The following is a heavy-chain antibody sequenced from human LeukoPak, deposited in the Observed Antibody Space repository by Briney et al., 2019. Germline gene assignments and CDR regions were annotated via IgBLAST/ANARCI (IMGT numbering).Heavy chain of an antibody. CDR2: ISGGGGYT. J-gene: IGHJ4*02. Sequence: GGSLRLSCAASGFTFSSYAMSWVRQAPGKGLEWVSAISGGGGYTYYADSVKGRFTISRDNAKNSLYLQMNSLRAEDTAVYYCAGGHSSGYYPIDYWGQGTLVTVSS. V-gene: IGHV3-23*01. CDR3: AGGHSSGYYPIDY. D-gene: IGHD3-22*01. CDR1: GFTFSSYA.